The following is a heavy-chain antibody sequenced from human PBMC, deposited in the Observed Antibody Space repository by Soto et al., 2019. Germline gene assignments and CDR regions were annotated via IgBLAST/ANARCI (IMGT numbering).Heavy chain of an antibody. CDR2: ISYDGSNK. D-gene: IGHD4-17*01. Sequence: QVPLVESGGGVVQPGRSLRLSCAASGFTFSSYGMHWVRQAPGKGLEWVAVISYDGSNKYYADSVKGRFTISRDNSKNTLYLQMNSLRAEDTAVYYCAKDFGGDYAAGCDYWGQGTLVTVSS. J-gene: IGHJ4*02. CDR3: AKDFGGDYAAGCDY. V-gene: IGHV3-30*18. CDR1: GFTFSSYG.